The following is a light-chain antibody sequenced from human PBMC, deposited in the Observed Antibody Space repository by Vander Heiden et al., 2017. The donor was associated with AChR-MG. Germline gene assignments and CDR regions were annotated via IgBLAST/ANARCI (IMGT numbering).Light chain of an antibody. V-gene: IGLV1-40*01. J-gene: IGLJ3*02. Sequence: LLIYDNTNRPSGVPDRFSASKSGTSASLAITGLQPEDEADYYCQSYDSTLGGVFGGGTKLTVL. CDR3: QSYDSTLGGV. CDR2: DNT.